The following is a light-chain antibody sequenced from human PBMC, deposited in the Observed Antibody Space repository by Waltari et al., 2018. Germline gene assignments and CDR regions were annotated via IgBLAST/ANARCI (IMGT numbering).Light chain of an antibody. CDR3: CSYAGSKFYV. Sequence: QSALTQPASVSGSPGQSITISCTGTSSDVGSYNLVSWYQHHPGKGPKLMIYEVSKRPSGVSNRFSGAKAGNTASLTISGLQAEDEAEYYCCSYAGSKFYVFGTGTKVTVL. CDR1: SSDVGSYNL. J-gene: IGLJ1*01. V-gene: IGLV2-23*02. CDR2: EVS.